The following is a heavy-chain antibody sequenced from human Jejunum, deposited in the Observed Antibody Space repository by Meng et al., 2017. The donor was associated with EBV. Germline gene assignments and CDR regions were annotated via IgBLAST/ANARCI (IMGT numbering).Heavy chain of an antibody. CDR3: AKLTDS. CDR2: ISGNGGST. V-gene: IGHV3-23*01. Sequence: ELQLWESGGGLVQPGGSLRLSCAASGFTFSSSTMSWVRQAPGKGLEWVSAISGNGGSTYYADSVKGRFTISRDNSKNTLCLQMNSLRADDTAVYYCAKLTDSWGQGTLVTVSS. J-gene: IGHJ4*02. D-gene: IGHD3-16*01. CDR1: GFTFSSST.